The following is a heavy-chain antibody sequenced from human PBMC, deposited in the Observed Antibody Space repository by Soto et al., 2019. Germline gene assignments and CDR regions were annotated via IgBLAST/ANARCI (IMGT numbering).Heavy chain of an antibody. CDR2: ISPFNGDT. J-gene: IGHJ4*02. Sequence: QVQLVQSGTEVKKPGASVNGSCKAFGYTFTSYGFSWVRQVPGQGLEWRGWISPFNGDTQYAQKMKGRLTITTDTSRTTVHMERRSMTPADTAVYYCAREAGWQRMVPDDWGQGTLVTVS. CDR3: AREAGWQRMVPDD. D-gene: IGHD6-25*01. V-gene: IGHV1-18*04. CDR1: GYTFTSYG.